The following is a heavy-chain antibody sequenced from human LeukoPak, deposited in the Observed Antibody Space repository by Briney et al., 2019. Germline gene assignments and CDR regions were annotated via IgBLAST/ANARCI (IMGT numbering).Heavy chain of an antibody. Sequence: PGGSLRLSCVVSGFTLQHSAMHWVRQSPGMDLEWVASSNSEGDETFYGAFVGGRFTVSRDNAKNSLYLQMNSLEIGDTALYFCAKEGSLCFKGICRYFEYWGRGTMVTVSS. V-gene: IGHV3-9*01. D-gene: IGHD2-15*01. CDR1: GFTLQHSA. CDR3: AKEGSLCFKGICRYFEY. CDR2: SNSEGDET. J-gene: IGHJ4*02.